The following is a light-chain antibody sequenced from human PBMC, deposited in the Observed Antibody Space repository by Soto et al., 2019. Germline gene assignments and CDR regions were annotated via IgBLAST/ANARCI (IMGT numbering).Light chain of an antibody. CDR2: KAS. CDR1: QSVSSW. V-gene: IGKV1-5*03. Sequence: DIQMTQSPSTLSASVGDRVTITCRASQSVSSWVAWYQQKPGKAPKLLIYKASSLEMGVPSRFSGDGSGTEFTLSISSLQPDDFATYCCQQYNSYYTFGQRTKLES. CDR3: QQYNSYYT. J-gene: IGKJ2*01.